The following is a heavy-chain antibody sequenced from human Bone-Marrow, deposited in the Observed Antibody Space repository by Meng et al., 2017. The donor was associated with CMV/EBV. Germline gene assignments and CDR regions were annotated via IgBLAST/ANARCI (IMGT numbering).Heavy chain of an antibody. D-gene: IGHD4-17*01. Sequence: ASVKVSCKASAYTFTGYYMHWVRQAPGQGLEWMGWINPNSGGTNYAQKFQGRVTMTRDTSNSTAYMELSRLRSDDAAVYYCARARVITTVTPRGLDVWGQGTTVTVSS. V-gene: IGHV1-2*02. CDR1: AYTFTGYY. CDR2: INPNSGGT. CDR3: ARARVITTVTPRGLDV. J-gene: IGHJ6*02.